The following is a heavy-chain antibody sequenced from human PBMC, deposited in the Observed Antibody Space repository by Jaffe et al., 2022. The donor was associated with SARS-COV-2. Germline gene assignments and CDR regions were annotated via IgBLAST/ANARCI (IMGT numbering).Heavy chain of an antibody. V-gene: IGHV4-39*01. Sequence: QLQLQESGPGLVKPSETLSLTCTVSGGSISSSSYYWGWIRQPPGKGLEWIGSIYYSGSTYYNPSLKSRVTISVDTSKNQFSLKLSSVTAADTAVYYCARLGAPYDYVWGSYRYYGMDVWGQGTTVTVSS. J-gene: IGHJ6*02. CDR1: GGSISSSSYY. CDR3: ARLGAPYDYVWGSYRYYGMDV. CDR2: IYYSGST. D-gene: IGHD3-16*02.